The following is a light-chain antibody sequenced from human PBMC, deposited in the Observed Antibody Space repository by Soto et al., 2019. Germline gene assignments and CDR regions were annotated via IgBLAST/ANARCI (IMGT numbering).Light chain of an antibody. V-gene: IGLV1-36*01. J-gene: IGLJ2*01. CDR3: AAWDDSLNGVA. Sequence: QSVLTQPPSVSEAPRRSVTISCSGSSSNIGNNAVNWYQHLPGKAPKLLIYYDDLLPSGVSDRFSGSKSGTSASLAISGLQSEDEADYYWAAWDDSLNGVAFGGGTKLTVL. CDR1: SSNIGNNA. CDR2: YDD.